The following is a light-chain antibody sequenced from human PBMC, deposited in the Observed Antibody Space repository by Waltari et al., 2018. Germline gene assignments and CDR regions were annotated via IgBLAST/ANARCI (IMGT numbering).Light chain of an antibody. V-gene: IGLV5-45*03. J-gene: IGLJ2*01. Sequence: QAVLTQPSSLSASPGASASLTCTLRSGVNVANHRIYWYPQKRGSPPQYLPRYKSDPDKQQGSGVPSRYSVSKDASANAGLFLLCGLQSEDEADYYRMIWRSGASEVGGGTKLTVL. CDR3: MIWRSGASE. CDR2: YKSDPDK. CDR1: SGVNVANHR.